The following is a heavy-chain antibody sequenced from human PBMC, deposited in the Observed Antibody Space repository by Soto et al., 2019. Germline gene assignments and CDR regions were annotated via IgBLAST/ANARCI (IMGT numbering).Heavy chain of an antibody. J-gene: IGHJ4*02. CDR1: GFTVSTKY. CDR2: IYSGGST. D-gene: IGHD3-16*01. Sequence: GGSLRLSCAASGFTVSTKYMSWVRQAPGKGLEWVSVIYSGGSTFYADSVRGRFTISRDNSKNTVNLQMNSLRAEDPAVYYCARDPWAADYWGQGTLVTVSS. V-gene: IGHV3-66*01. CDR3: ARDPWAADY.